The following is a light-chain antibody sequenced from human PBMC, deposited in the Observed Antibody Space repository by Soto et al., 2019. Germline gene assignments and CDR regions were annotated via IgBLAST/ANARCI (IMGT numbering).Light chain of an antibody. CDR2: GAS. CDR3: QQYNNWPPIT. Sequence: EIVLTQSPCNPFLSPGERAPLPFTASQTVSSNLAWYQQKPGQAPRLLIYGASTRATGIPARFSGSGSGTEFTLTISSLQSEDFAVYYCQQYNNWPPITFGQGTRLQNK. V-gene: IGKV3D-15*01. J-gene: IGKJ5*01. CDR1: QTVSSN.